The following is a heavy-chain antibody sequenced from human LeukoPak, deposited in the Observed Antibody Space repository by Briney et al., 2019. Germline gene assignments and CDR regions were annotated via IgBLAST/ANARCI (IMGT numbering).Heavy chain of an antibody. CDR2: VDPEDGET. V-gene: IGHV1-69-2*01. Sequence: VKVFCKVSGYTFSDYYMHWVPQAPGKGLEWMGLVDPEDGETIYAEKFQGRVTITADTSTDTAYMELSSLRSEDTAAYYCATTGMGYWGQGTLVTVSS. CDR1: GYTFSDYY. D-gene: IGHD1-14*01. J-gene: IGHJ4*02. CDR3: ATTGMGY.